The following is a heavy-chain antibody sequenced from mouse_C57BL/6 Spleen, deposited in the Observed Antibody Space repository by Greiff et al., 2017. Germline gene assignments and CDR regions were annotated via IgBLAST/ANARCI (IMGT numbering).Heavy chain of an antibody. CDR1: GYTFTDYY. CDR2: INPNNGGT. Sequence: VQLQQSGPELVKPGASVKISCKASGYTFTDYYMNWVKQSHGKSLEWIGDINPNNGGTSYNQKFKGKATLTVDKSSSTAYLELRSLTSEDSAVYYCARESIQNYFDYWGQGTTLTVSS. CDR3: ARESIQNYFDY. V-gene: IGHV1-26*01. J-gene: IGHJ2*01. D-gene: IGHD5-1-1*01.